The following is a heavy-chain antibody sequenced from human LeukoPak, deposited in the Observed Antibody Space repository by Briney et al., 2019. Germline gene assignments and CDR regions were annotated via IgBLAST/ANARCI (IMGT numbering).Heavy chain of an antibody. CDR1: GFTLSSYA. D-gene: IGHD2-21*01. CDR3: AKVRIGWFDP. Sequence: GGSLRLSCAASGFTLSSYAMSWVRRAPGKGLEWVSAISGSGGSTYYADSVKGRFTISRDNSKNTLYLQMNSLRGEDTAVYYCAKVRIGWFDPWGQGTLVTVSS. CDR2: ISGSGGST. J-gene: IGHJ5*02. V-gene: IGHV3-23*01.